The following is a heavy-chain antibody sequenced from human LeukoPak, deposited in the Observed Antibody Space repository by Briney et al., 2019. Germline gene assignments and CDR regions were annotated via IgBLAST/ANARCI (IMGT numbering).Heavy chain of an antibody. D-gene: IGHD6-6*01. CDR3: ARGSIAARLAY. CDR1: GGSFSGYY. J-gene: IGHJ4*02. Sequence: SETLSLTCAVYGGSFSGYYWTWIRQPPGKRLEWIGEINLSGSTSYNPSLKSRVTISVDTSKNQFSLKLSSATAADTAVYYCARGSIAARLAYWGQGTLVTVSS. CDR2: INLSGST. V-gene: IGHV4-34*01.